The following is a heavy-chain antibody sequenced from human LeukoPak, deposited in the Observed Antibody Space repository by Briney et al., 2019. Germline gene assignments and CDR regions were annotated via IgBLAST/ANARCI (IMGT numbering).Heavy chain of an antibody. V-gene: IGHV1-8*01. Sequence: GASVTVSCKPSGYTFTSNDINWVRQAPGQGREWMGWMNANRGNRGYAQKFQGRVTRTRNTSISTAYMELSSLRSEDTAVYYCARGQRHCTSDSCLSYMDVWGKGTTVTVSS. CDR3: ARGQRHCTSDSCLSYMDV. CDR2: MNANRGNR. D-gene: IGHD2-2*01. J-gene: IGHJ6*03. CDR1: GYTFTSND.